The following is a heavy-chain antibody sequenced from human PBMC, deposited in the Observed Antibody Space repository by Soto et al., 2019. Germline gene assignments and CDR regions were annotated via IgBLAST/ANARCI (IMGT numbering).Heavy chain of an antibody. D-gene: IGHD5-18*01. J-gene: IGHJ6*02. Sequence: QVQLVQSGAEVKKPGASVKVSCKASGYTFIDYGISWVRQAPGQGLEWMGWISGYTINTQYAQKVQGRVTMTTDTSTSTAYMELRSLRSDDTAVYYCARDIVDTAMVLDYYGMDVWGQGTTVTVSS. CDR1: GYTFIDYG. CDR3: ARDIVDTAMVLDYYGMDV. CDR2: ISGYTINT. V-gene: IGHV1-18*01.